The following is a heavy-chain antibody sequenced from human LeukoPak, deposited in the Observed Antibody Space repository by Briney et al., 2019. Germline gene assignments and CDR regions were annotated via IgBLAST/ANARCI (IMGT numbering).Heavy chain of an antibody. J-gene: IGHJ2*01. V-gene: IGHV3-30*02. CDR2: VRYGGSHQ. CDR1: GFTFASHA. CDR3: AKALWAGGFGESFDL. D-gene: IGHD3-10*01. Sequence: PGRSLRLSCAASGFTFASHAMHWVRQAPSQGLEWVACVRYGGSHQDYADSVKGRFTISRDNSKNTLYLQMSSLRPEDTAVYYCAKALWAGGFGESFDLWGRGTLVTVSS.